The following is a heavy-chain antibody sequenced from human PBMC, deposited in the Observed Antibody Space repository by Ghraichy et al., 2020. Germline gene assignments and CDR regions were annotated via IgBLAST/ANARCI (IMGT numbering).Heavy chain of an antibody. CDR3: AKMISGHFFDY. V-gene: IGHV3-23*01. D-gene: IGHD3/OR15-3a*01. J-gene: IGHJ4*02. CDR1: GFTFSSYA. Sequence: GGSLRLSCAASGFTFSSYAMSWVRQAPGKGLEWVSVISGSGGSTYYADSVKGRFTISRDNSKNTLYLQMNSLRAEDTAVFYCAKMISGHFFDYWGQGTLVTVSS. CDR2: ISGSGGST.